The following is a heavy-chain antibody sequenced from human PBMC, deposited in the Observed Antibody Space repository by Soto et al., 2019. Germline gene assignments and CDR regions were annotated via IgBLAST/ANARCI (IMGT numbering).Heavy chain of an antibody. J-gene: IGHJ6*02. D-gene: IGHD6-6*01. V-gene: IGHV2-5*02. Sequence: QITLKESGPTLVKPTQTLTLTCTFSGFSLSTSGVGVAWIRQPPGKALEWLAVIYWDDNKQYSPSPKTTFTITKDTSKNQVVLTMTNMDPADTATYYCAHRRVYIGMDVWGQGTTVTVSS. CDR2: IYWDDNK. CDR1: GFSLSTSGVG. CDR3: AHRRVYIGMDV.